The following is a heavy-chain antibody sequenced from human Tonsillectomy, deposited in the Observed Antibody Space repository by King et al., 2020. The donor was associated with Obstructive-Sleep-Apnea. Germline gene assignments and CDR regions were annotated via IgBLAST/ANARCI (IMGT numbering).Heavy chain of an antibody. CDR2: ITSSSNSI. V-gene: IGHV3-48*01. D-gene: IGHD2-21*01. CDR3: ASCPPGDRGLDH. J-gene: IGHJ4*02. Sequence: VQLVESGGGLVQPGGSLRLSCVVSGFVFDSYDMSWVRQAPGKGLDWVAHITSSSNSIYYADSVKWRFTISRDNARNSVYLQMSSLRVEDTAVYYCASCPPGDRGLDHWGQGTLVTV. CDR1: GFVFDSYD.